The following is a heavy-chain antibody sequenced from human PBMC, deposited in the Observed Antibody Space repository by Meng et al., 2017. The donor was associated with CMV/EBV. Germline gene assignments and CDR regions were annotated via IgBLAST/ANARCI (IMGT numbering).Heavy chain of an antibody. CDR1: GGSFSGYY. CDR3: ARGVGGWFDP. CDR2: INHSGST. J-gene: IGHJ5*02. Sequence: QVPLQQWGAGLLKPSETLSLTCAVYGGSFSGYYWSWIRQPPGKGLEWIGEINHSGSTNYNPSLKSRVTISEDTSKNQFSLKLSSVTAADTAVYYCARGVGGWFDPWGQGTLVTVSS. D-gene: IGHD1-26*01. V-gene: IGHV4-34*01.